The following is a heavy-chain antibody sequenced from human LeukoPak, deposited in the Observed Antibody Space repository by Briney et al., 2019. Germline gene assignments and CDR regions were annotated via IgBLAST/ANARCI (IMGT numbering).Heavy chain of an antibody. CDR1: GFTFSDYY. Sequence: GGSLRLSCAASGFTFSDYYMSWIRQAPEKGLEWVSYICDSGRTIYYADSVKGRFTISRDNAKNSVYLQMNNLGAEDTAVYYCARDRLGDYDHSGYYDKWGQGTLVTVSS. D-gene: IGHD3-22*01. CDR3: ARDRLGDYDHSGYYDK. CDR2: ICDSGRTI. V-gene: IGHV3-11*01. J-gene: IGHJ4*02.